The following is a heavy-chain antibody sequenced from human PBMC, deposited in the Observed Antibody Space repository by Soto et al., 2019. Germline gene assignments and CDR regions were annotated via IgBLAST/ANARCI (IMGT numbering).Heavy chain of an antibody. D-gene: IGHD5-18*01. Sequence: GGSLRLSCAASGFTFSSYGMHWVRQAPGKGLEWVAVISYDGSNKYYADSVKGRFTISRDNSKNTLYLQMNSLRAEDTAVYYCAKDRGGYSYGYGHYYYGMDVWGQGTTVTVSS. CDR3: AKDRGGYSYGYGHYYYGMDV. V-gene: IGHV3-30*18. CDR1: GFTFSSYG. J-gene: IGHJ6*02. CDR2: ISYDGSNK.